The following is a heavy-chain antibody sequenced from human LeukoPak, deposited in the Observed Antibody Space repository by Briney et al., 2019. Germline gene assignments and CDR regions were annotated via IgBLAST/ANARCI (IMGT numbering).Heavy chain of an antibody. V-gene: IGHV1-2*02. J-gene: IGHJ4*02. CDR3: ARSRSPLWPHFDY. D-gene: IGHD5-18*01. Sequence: ASVKVSCKASGYTFTGYYMHWVRQAPGQGLEWTGWINPNSGGTNYAQKFQGRVTMTRDTSISTAYMELSRLRSDDTAVYYCARSRSPLWPHFDYWGQGTLVTVSS. CDR1: GYTFTGYY. CDR2: INPNSGGT.